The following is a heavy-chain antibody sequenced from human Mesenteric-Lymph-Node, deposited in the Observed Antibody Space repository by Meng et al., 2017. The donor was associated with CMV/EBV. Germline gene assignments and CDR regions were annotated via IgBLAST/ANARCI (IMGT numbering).Heavy chain of an antibody. Sequence: GESLKISCAASEFTFSSYWMNWVRQAPGKGLEWVANIKQDGSEKDYVDSVKGRFTISRDNAKNSMYLQMNGLRDEDTGVYYCARDRGASPGGMDVWGQGTTVTVSS. CDR2: IKQDGSEK. CDR1: EFTFSSYW. J-gene: IGHJ6*02. CDR3: ARDRGASPGGMDV. D-gene: IGHD3-10*01. V-gene: IGHV3-7*01.